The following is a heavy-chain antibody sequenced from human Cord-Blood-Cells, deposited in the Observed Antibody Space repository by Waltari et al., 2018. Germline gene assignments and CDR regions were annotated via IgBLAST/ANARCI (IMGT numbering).Heavy chain of an antibody. CDR2: IYYSGST. J-gene: IGHJ4*02. V-gene: IGHV4-39*01. D-gene: IGHD1-1*01. Sequence: QMQLQESGPVQAKPSETLSLTCTVSGGSISSSSSYWGWIRQPRGKGLEWIGSIYYSGSTYYNPSHKSRVSITVDTSKNQFCLQLSSVTAADTAVYYCARHQLVTIDYWGQGTLVTVSS. CDR3: ARHQLVTIDY. CDR1: GGSISSSSSY.